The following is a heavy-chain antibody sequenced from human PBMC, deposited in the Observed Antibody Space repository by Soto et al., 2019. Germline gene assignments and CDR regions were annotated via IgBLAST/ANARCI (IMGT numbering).Heavy chain of an antibody. J-gene: IGHJ5*02. V-gene: IGHV4-34*01. CDR1: GGSFSGYY. Sequence: PSKTLSLTCAVYGGSFSGYYWSWIRQPPGKGLEWIGEINHSGSTNYNPSLKSRVTISVETSKNQFSLKLSSVTAADTAVYYCARVPWQVLGRFDPWGQGTLVTGSS. CDR2: INHSGST. CDR3: ARVPWQVLGRFDP. D-gene: IGHD7-27*01.